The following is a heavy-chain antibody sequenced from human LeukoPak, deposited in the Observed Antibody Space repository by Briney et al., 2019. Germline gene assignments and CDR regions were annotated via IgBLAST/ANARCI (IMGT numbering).Heavy chain of an antibody. CDR1: VFPYSSYW. V-gene: IGHV3-7*01. CDR2: IKRNGDEL. Sequence: GGSLTLSCAVSVFPYSSYWMTWVRQSPGKGVEGGPNIKRNGDELNYVDSVEDRFTISRDNANNSLYQHMTGLRAEDTAVYYCARELRTFDSWGQGTLVTVSS. J-gene: IGHJ4*02. CDR3: ARELRTFDS. D-gene: IGHD3-16*01.